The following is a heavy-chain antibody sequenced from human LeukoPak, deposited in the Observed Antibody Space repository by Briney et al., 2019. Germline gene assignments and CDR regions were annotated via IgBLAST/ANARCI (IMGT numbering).Heavy chain of an antibody. CDR1: GGTLSSYA. D-gene: IGHD3-10*01. V-gene: IGHV1-69*01. CDR3: ARGGSYYGSGSYRLMDV. CDR2: IIPIFGTA. J-gene: IGHJ6*04. Sequence: GSSVKVSCKASGGTLSSYAISWVRQAPGQGLEWMGGIIPIFGTANYAQKFQGRVTITADESTSTAYMELSSLRSEDTAVYYCARGGSYYGSGSYRLMDVWGKGTTVTVSS.